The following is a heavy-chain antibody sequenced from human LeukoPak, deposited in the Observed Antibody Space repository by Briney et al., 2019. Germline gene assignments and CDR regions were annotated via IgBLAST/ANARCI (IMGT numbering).Heavy chain of an antibody. J-gene: IGHJ6*03. CDR1: GASISSFY. Sequence: PSETLSLTCSVSGASISSFYWGWVRQPPGKGLEWLGTIYYRGTTYYNPSLKSRVTISVDTSKNQFSLRLNSVTAADTAVYYCARDFSSSSSVYYYYYMDVWGKGTSVTVSS. D-gene: IGHD6-6*01. CDR2: IYYRGTT. CDR3: ARDFSSSSSVYYYYYMDV. V-gene: IGHV4-39*07.